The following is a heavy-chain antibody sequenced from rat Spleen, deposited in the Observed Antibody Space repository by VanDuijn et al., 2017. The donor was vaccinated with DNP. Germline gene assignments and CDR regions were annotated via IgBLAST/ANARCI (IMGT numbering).Heavy chain of an antibody. CDR1: GFSLTNYG. D-gene: IGHD1-5*01. Sequence: QVQLKESGPGLVQPSQTLSLTCTVSGFSLTNYGVSWVRQPPGKGLQWVAAISSGGNAKYTSALKSRLNINRDTSKSQVFLEMNSLQIEDTAIYFCSREGQPYYAMDAWGQGTSVTVSS. J-gene: IGHJ4*01. CDR3: SREGQPYYAMDA. CDR2: ISSGGNA. V-gene: IGHV2S12*01.